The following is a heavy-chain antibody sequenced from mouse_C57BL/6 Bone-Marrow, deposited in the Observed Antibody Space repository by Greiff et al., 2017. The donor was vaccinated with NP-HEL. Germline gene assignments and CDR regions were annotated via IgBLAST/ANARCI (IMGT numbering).Heavy chain of an antibody. J-gene: IGHJ2*01. CDR3: ARGWLRDY. Sequence: QVQLQQPGAELVMPGASVKLSCKASGYTFTSYWMHWVKQRPGQGLEWIGEIDPSDSYTNYNQKFKGKSTLTVDKSSSTAYMQLSSLTSEDSAVYYGARGWLRDYWGQGTTLTVSS. CDR2: IDPSDSYT. V-gene: IGHV1-69*01. CDR1: GYTFTSYW. D-gene: IGHD2-2*01.